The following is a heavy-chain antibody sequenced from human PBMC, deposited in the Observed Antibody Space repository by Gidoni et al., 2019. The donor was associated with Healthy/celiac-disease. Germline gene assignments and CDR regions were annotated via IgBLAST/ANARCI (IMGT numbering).Heavy chain of an antibody. CDR1: GFTFSSYA. Sequence: QVQLVESGGGVVQPGRSLRLSCAASGFTFSSYAMHWVRQAPGKGLEWVAVISYDGSNKYYADSVKGRFTISRDNSKNTLYLQMNSLRAEDTAVYYCARGGVVTAHKRGLRAEYFQHWGQGTLVTVSS. CDR3: ARGGVVTAHKRGLRAEYFQH. D-gene: IGHD2-21*02. V-gene: IGHV3-30*01. J-gene: IGHJ1*01. CDR2: ISYDGSNK.